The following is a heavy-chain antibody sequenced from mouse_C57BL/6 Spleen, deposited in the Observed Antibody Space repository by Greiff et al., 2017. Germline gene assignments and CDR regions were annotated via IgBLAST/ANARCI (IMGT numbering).Heavy chain of an antibody. J-gene: IGHJ2*01. D-gene: IGHD1-1*01. CDR1: GFTFSNYW. Sequence: EVHLVESGGGLVQPGGSMKLSCVASGFTFSNYWMNWVRQSPEKGLEWVAQIRLKSDNYATHYAESVKGRFTISRDDSKSSVYLQMNNLRAEDTGIYYCTGFITTVVADYWGQGTTLTVSS. CDR3: TGFITTVVADY. V-gene: IGHV6-3*01. CDR2: IRLKSDNYAT.